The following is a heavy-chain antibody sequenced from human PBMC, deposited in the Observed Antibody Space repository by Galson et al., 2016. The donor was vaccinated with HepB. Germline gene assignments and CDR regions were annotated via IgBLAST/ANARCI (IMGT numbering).Heavy chain of an antibody. CDR1: GGSFSDFP. Sequence: SETLSLTCALYGGSFSDFPWGWIRQPPGKGLEWIGEINHSGRTDYNPSLKSRVTLSVDTSKDQVSLKMSSVTAADTAVYFCARGLLLWKTRPTPRRTPMGAFDIWGQGTPVTVSS. J-gene: IGHJ3*02. V-gene: IGHV4-34*01. CDR2: INHSGRT. D-gene: IGHD2-15*01. CDR3: ARGLLLWKTRPTPRRTPMGAFDI.